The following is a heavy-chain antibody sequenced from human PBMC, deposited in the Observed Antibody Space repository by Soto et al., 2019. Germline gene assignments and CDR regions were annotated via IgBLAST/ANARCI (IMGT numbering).Heavy chain of an antibody. V-gene: IGHV3-23*01. CDR2: ISGDSGRT. J-gene: IGHJ2*01. CDR1: GLTFGNYA. Sequence: EVQLLESGGGLVQPGGSVRLSCAASGLTFGNYAMSWVRQAPGKGLEWVSAISGDSGRTYYADSVKGRFTISRDNSKNTLYLQMNPLRAEDTAVYYCAVTPNCGRDCSAASYWYFDIWGRGTPVTVSS. D-gene: IGHD2-21*02. CDR3: AVTPNCGRDCSAASYWYFDI.